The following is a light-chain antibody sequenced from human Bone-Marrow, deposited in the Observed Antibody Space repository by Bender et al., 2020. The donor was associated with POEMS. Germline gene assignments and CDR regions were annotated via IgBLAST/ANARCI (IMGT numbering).Light chain of an antibody. Sequence: QSVLTQPPSASGTPGQTVTISCYGSSSNIGNNFVYWYQQFPGTAPQLLIYRNNQRPSGVPDRFSGSKSGTSASLAISGLRPEDEADYHCTAWDDSLSGRVFGGGSKLTVL. CDR3: TAWDDSLSGRV. J-gene: IGLJ3*02. CDR1: SSNIGNNF. CDR2: RNN. V-gene: IGLV1-47*01.